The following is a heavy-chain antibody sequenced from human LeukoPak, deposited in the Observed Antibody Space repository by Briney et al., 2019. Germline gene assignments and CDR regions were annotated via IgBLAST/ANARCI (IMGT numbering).Heavy chain of an antibody. V-gene: IGHV1-24*01. Sequence: ASVKVSCKVSGYSGIELDMLWVRQAPGKGLEWMGGFDREDGGTVYARRFQGRVAMTEDTSTDTAYMELSSLTSEDTAVYYCATHTIFGVVTYAFHIWGRGTLVTVSS. CDR3: ATHTIFGVVTYAFHI. D-gene: IGHD3-3*01. CDR2: FDREDGGT. CDR1: GYSGIELD. J-gene: IGHJ3*02.